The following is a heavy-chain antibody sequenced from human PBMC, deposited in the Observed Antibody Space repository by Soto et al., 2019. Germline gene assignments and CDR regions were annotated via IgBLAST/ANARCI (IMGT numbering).Heavy chain of an antibody. CDR3: ARVYRTPAHYYYYGMDV. Sequence: PGGSLRLSCAASGFTFRDHAMHWVRQAPGKGREWLAIIWNDGSNKYYADSVKGRFTISRDNSKNTLYLQMNSLRAEDTAVYYCARVYRTPAHYYYYGMDVWGQGTTVTVSS. V-gene: IGHV3-33*01. D-gene: IGHD4-4*01. J-gene: IGHJ6*02. CDR2: IWNDGSNK. CDR1: GFTFRDHA.